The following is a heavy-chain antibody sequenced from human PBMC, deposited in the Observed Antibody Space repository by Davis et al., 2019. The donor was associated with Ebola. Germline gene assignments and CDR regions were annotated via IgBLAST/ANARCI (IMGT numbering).Heavy chain of an antibody. D-gene: IGHD2/OR15-2a*01. Sequence: GESLKISCAASGFTFSVYYMSWIRQAPGKGLEWVSYISSSSSTIYYADSVKGRFTISRDNAKNSLYLQMNSLRDEDTAVYYCARDPSVSRYYFDYWGQGTLVTVSS. V-gene: IGHV3-11*04. CDR2: ISSSSSTI. CDR3: ARDPSVSRYYFDY. CDR1: GFTFSVYY. J-gene: IGHJ4*02.